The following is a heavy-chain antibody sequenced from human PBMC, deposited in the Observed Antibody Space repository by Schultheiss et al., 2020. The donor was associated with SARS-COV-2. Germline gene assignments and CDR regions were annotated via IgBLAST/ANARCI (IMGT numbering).Heavy chain of an antibody. CDR2: ISAYNGNT. V-gene: IGHV1-18*01. D-gene: IGHD4-17*01. CDR1: GYTFTSYG. Sequence: ASVKVSCKASGYTFTSYGISWVRQAPGQGLEWMGWISAYNGNTNYAQKLQGRVTMTTDTSTSTAYMELSSLRSEDTAVYYCTTSDYPGIDWGQGTLVTVSS. J-gene: IGHJ4*02. CDR3: TTSDYPGID.